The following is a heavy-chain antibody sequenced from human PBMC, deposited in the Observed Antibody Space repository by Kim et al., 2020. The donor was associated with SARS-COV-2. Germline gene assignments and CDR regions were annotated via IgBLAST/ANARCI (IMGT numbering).Heavy chain of an antibody. Sequence: GAVKGRFTISGENAKNSLYLQMNSLGAGDTAVYYCARGGGDIVGATAFDYWGQGTLVTVSS. D-gene: IGHD1-26*01. CDR3: ARGGGDIVGATAFDY. J-gene: IGHJ4*02. V-gene: IGHV3-13*01.